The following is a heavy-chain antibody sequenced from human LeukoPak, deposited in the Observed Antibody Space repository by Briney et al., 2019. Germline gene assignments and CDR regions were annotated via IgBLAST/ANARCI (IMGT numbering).Heavy chain of an antibody. CDR3: ARDRYYGSGSYDQPY. CDR2: ISSSSSTI. CDR1: GFTFSSYS. V-gene: IGHV3-48*04. J-gene: IGHJ4*02. Sequence: GGSLRLSCAASGFTFSSYSMNWVRQAPGKGLEWVSYISSSSSTIYYADSVKGRFTISRDNAKNSLYLQMNSLRAEDTAVYYCARDRYYGSGSYDQPYWGQGTLVTVSS. D-gene: IGHD3-10*01.